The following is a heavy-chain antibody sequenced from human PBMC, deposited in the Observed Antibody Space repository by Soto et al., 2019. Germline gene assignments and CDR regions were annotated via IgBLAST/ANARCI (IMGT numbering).Heavy chain of an antibody. D-gene: IGHD2-2*01. CDR1: GGSISSYY. J-gene: IGHJ5*01. CDR3: ARADRYCSITSCYSGSGWFDS. CDR2: IYYSGST. Sequence: SETLSLTCTVSGGSISSYYWSWIRQPPGKGLEWIGYIYYSGSTTYNPSLKSRVTISVDTSKNQFSLKLSSVTAADTAVYYCARADRYCSITSCYSGSGWFDSWGQGTLVTVSS. V-gene: IGHV4-59*01.